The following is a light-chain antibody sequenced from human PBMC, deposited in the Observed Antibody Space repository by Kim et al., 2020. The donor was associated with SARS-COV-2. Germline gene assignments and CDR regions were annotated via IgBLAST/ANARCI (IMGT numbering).Light chain of an antibody. CDR2: EVT. CDR3: CSYAGSSTFYV. J-gene: IGLJ1*01. V-gene: IGLV2-23*02. CDR1: SSDSGNYNL. Sequence: QSALTQPDSVSGSPGQSITISCTGSSSDSGNYNLVSWYQQHPGQPPKVLIYEVTKRPSGISNRFSGSKSANTASLTISGLQAADEADYYCCSYAGSSTFYVFGAGTKVTVL.